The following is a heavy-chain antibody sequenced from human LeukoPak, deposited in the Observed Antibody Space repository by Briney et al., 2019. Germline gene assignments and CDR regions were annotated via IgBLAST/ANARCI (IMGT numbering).Heavy chain of an antibody. D-gene: IGHD4-17*01. Sequence: SETLSLTCTVSGGSISSYYWSWIRQPPGKGLEWIGSIYYSGSTYYNPSLKSRVTISVDTSKNQFSLKLSSVTAADTAVYYCASTVTTMPDAFDIWGQGTMVTVSS. CDR3: ASTVTTMPDAFDI. V-gene: IGHV4-39*01. CDR2: IYYSGST. CDR1: GGSISSYY. J-gene: IGHJ3*02.